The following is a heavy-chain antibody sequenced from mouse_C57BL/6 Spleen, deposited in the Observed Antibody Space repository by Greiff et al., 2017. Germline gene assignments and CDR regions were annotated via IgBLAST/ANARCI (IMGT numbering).Heavy chain of an antibody. Sequence: VQLKQSGAELVKPGASVKISCKASGYAFSSYWMNWVKQRPGKGLEWIGQIYPGDGDTNYNGKFKGKATLTADKSSSTAYMQLSSLTSEDSAVYFCARSDSSGYLYYFDYWGQGTTLTVSS. D-gene: IGHD3-2*02. V-gene: IGHV1-80*01. CDR2: IYPGDGDT. CDR1: GYAFSSYW. J-gene: IGHJ2*01. CDR3: ARSDSSGYLYYFDY.